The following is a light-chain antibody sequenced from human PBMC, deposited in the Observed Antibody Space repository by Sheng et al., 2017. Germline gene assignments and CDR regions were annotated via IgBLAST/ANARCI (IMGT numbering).Light chain of an antibody. Sequence: DIQMTQSPSSLSASVGDRVTITCRASQSISSYLNWYQQKPGKAPKLLIYAASSLQSGVPSRFSGSGSGTDFTLTISSLQPEDFATYYCQQSYSTPWLTFVGGTKVEIK. CDR3: QQSYSTPWLT. J-gene: IGKJ4*01. V-gene: IGKV1-39*01. CDR1: QSISSY. CDR2: AAS.